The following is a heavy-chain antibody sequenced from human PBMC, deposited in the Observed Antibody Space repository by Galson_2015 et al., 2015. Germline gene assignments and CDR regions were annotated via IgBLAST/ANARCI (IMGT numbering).Heavy chain of an antibody. CDR2: IWYDGSNK. CDR1: GFTFSSYG. Sequence: SLRLSCAASGFTFSSYGMHWVRQAPGKGLEWVAVIWYDGSNKYYADSVKGRFTISRDNAKNTLYLQMNSLRAEDTAVYYCAVIAAAGPFDYWGQGTLVTVSS. J-gene: IGHJ4*02. V-gene: IGHV3-33*03. D-gene: IGHD6-13*01. CDR3: AVIAAAGPFDY.